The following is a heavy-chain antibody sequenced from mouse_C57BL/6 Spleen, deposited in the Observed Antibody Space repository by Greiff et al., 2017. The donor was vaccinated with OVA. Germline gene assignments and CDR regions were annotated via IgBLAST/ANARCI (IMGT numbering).Heavy chain of an antibody. D-gene: IGHD3-3*01. CDR2: LAPSDSYT. CDR3: ARSVLGQGFAY. CDR1: GYTFTSYW. Sequence: QVQLQQPGAELVKPGASVKLSCKASGYTFTSYWMQWVQQRPGQGLEWIGELAPSDSYTNYNQQFKGKATLTVATSSSTAYMQLSSLTSEDSAVYYCARSVLGQGFAYWGKGTLVTVSA. V-gene: IGHV1-50*01. J-gene: IGHJ3*01.